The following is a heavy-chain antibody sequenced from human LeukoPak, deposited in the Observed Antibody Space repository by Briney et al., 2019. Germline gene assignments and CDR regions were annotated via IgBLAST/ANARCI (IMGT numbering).Heavy chain of an antibody. J-gene: IGHJ3*02. D-gene: IGHD6-19*01. CDR1: GYIFSGYG. CDR3: ARDSSSGLNAFDI. V-gene: IGHV1-18*01. CDR2: ISGNNGNI. Sequence: GASVKVSCKASGYIFSGYGISWVRQAPGQGLEWRGWISGNNGNIKYAQKVQGRVTMTTDTSTSTAYMELRSLRSDDTAVYYCARDSSSGLNAFDIWGQGTMVTVSS.